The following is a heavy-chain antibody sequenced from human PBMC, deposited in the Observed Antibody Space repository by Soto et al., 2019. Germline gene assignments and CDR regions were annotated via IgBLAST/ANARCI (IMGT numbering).Heavy chain of an antibody. D-gene: IGHD3-10*01. CDR2: ISSSSSYI. CDR3: ARDIGEMSAV. V-gene: IGHV3-21*06. Sequence: GGSLRLSCTGSGFTFSSSTMTWVRQGPGKGLEWVSSISSSSSYIYFADSLKGRFTISRDNAKNSLYLQMSSLRAEDTAVYYCARDIGEMSAVWGQGTQVTVSS. CDR1: GFTFSSST. J-gene: IGHJ4*02.